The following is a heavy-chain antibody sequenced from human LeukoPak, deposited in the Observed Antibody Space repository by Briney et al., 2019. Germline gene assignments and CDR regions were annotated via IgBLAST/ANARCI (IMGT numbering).Heavy chain of an antibody. CDR1: GFTFSAYW. J-gene: IGHJ4*02. V-gene: IGHV3-7*01. CDR3: ARGGFGYVYFDY. D-gene: IGHD3-10*01. Sequence: GGPLRLSCAASGFTFSAYWMIWVRQAPGKAREWVAHIKGDGSEKYYVDFVKGRLTISRDNAKSSLYLQMNSLRGEDTGLYYCARGGFGYVYFDYWGQGSLVTVSS. CDR2: IKGDGSEK.